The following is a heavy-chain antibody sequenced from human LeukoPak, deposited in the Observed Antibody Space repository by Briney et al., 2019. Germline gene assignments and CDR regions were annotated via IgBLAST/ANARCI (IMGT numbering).Heavy chain of an antibody. Sequence: PSETLSLTCAVSGGSISSGGYSWSWIRQPPGKGLEWIGYIYYSGSTYYNPSLKSRVTISVDTSKNQFSLKLSSVTAADTAVYYCARGHYYGSGSYYRTGAYYFDYWGQGTLVTVSS. V-gene: IGHV4-30-4*07. CDR3: ARGHYYGSGSYYRTGAYYFDY. CDR1: GGSISSGGYS. D-gene: IGHD3-10*01. J-gene: IGHJ4*02. CDR2: IYYSGST.